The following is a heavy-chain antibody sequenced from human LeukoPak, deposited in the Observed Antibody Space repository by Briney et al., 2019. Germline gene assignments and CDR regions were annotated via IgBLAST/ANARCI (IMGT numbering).Heavy chain of an antibody. V-gene: IGHV1-46*01. CDR1: GYTFTSYY. Sequence: ASVEASCKASGYTFTSYYMHWVRQAPGQGLEWMGIINPSGGSTSYAQKFQGRVTMTRDTSTSTVYMELSSLRSEDTAVYYCARGRYCSGGSCSLTGYFDYWGQGTLVTVSS. J-gene: IGHJ4*02. CDR2: INPSGGST. D-gene: IGHD2-15*01. CDR3: ARGRYCSGGSCSLTGYFDY.